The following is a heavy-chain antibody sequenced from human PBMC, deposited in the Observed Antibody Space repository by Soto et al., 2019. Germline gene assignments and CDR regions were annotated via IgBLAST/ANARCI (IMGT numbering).Heavy chain of an antibody. D-gene: IGHD4-17*01. CDR2: IKSKTDGGTA. J-gene: IGHJ4*02. Sequence: GGSLRLSCAASGFTFSNAWMSWVRQAPGKGLEWVGRIKSKTDGGTADYAAPVKGRFTISRDDSKNTLYLQMNSLKTEDTAVYYCTTDLWPDYVGPYWGQGTLVTVSS. CDR3: TTDLWPDYVGPY. V-gene: IGHV3-15*01. CDR1: GFTFSNAW.